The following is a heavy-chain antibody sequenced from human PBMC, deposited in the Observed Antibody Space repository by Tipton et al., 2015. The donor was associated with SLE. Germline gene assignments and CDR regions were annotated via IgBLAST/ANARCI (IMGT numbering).Heavy chain of an antibody. CDR2: FYHSGIT. D-gene: IGHD4-23*01. Sequence: TLSLTCAVSGPSINNAYYWGWIRQPPGKGLEWIGNFYHSGITYYNPSLKTRVTISIDTSKNQFSLRLTSVTAADTALYYCTKGNVISWFCPWGRGTPVTVSS. CDR1: GPSINNAYY. V-gene: IGHV4-38-2*01. J-gene: IGHJ5*02. CDR3: TKGNVISWFCP.